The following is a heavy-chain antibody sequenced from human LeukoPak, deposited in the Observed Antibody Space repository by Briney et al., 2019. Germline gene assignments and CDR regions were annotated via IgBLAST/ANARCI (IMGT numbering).Heavy chain of an antibody. Sequence: PSETLSLTCIVSGDSVTSTTDYWGWIRQSPGKGLEWIGSIDYRRHTYQKSSLESRVTISVDTSKNQFSLKLNSVTAADTALYYCARGGVATSMLTVWGQGTLVTVSS. D-gene: IGHD5-18*01. CDR3: ARGGVATSMLTV. V-gene: IGHV4-39*07. CDR2: IDYRRHT. J-gene: IGHJ4*02. CDR1: GDSVTSTTDY.